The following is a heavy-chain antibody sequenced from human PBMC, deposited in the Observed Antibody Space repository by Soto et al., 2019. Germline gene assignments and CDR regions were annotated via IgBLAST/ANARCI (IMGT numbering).Heavy chain of an antibody. J-gene: IGHJ4*02. CDR2: ISSSSSYI. CDR1: GFTFSDYY. Sequence: QVQLVESGGGLVKPGGSLRLSCEASGFTFSDYYMSWIRQAPGKGLEWLSYISSSSSYIHYADSVKGRFTISRDNAKNSLYLQMNRLRAEDTAVYYCAREGPGSSSWFVDSWGQGTLVTVSS. V-gene: IGHV3-11*05. CDR3: AREGPGSSSWFVDS. D-gene: IGHD6-13*01.